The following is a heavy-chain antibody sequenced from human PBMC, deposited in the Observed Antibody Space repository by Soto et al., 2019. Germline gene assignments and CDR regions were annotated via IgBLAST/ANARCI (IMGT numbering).Heavy chain of an antibody. CDR3: ARDRVVCSGGSCYHYYFGMDC. J-gene: IGHJ6*02. Sequence: GASVKVSCKASGYTFTSYYMHWVRQAPGQGLEWMGIINPSGGSTSYAQKFQGRVTMTRDTSTSTVYMEVSSLRSEDTAVYYCARDRVVCSGGSCYHYYFGMDCSGQGIIVTVSS. V-gene: IGHV1-46*01. CDR1: GYTFTSYY. CDR2: INPSGGST. D-gene: IGHD2-15*01.